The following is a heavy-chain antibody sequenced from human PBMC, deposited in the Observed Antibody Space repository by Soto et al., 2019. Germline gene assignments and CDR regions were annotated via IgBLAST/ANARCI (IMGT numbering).Heavy chain of an antibody. J-gene: IGHJ4*02. CDR3: AKDRQADGRWPFDH. CDR1: GFTFSTYT. V-gene: IGHV3-23*01. D-gene: IGHD2-8*01. CDR2: IIQSGET. Sequence: EVLLLESGGGLVQSGGSLRLTCAASGFTFSTYTMSWVRQAPGEGLEWVSGIIQSGETFYADSVKGRFTISRDNSNNMLYLQMHSLRADDTAVYYCAKDRQADGRWPFDHWGQGTLVTVSS.